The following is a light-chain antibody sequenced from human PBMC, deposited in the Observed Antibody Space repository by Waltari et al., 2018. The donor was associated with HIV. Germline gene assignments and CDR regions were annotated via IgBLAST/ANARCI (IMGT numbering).Light chain of an antibody. J-gene: IGLJ1*01. V-gene: IGLV2-23*01. Sequence: QSALTQPASVSGSPGQSITISCIGTSSDGGGYSLVSWYQHHPGKAPQLLIFEDTERPSGVSNRFSASKSGTTASLTISGLLAEDAADYYCCSYGGFTTYVFGSGTKVTVL. CDR1: SSDGGGYSL. CDR2: EDT. CDR3: CSYGGFTTYV.